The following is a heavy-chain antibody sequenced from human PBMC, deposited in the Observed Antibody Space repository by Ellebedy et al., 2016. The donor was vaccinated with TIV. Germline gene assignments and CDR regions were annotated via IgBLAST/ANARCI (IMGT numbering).Heavy chain of an antibody. CDR1: GGSISDYY. D-gene: IGHD6-6*01. CDR2: HHYSGNI. CDR3: ARSDQGGHSSSFDH. V-gene: IGHV4-59*01. Sequence: SETLSLXXTVSGGSISDYYWNWIRQAPGKGLEWIGYHHYSGNINYSPSLYRRATVSVDTARNLFSLQLTSVTAADTAVYFCARSDQGGHSSSFDHWGQGTLVTVSS. J-gene: IGHJ4*02.